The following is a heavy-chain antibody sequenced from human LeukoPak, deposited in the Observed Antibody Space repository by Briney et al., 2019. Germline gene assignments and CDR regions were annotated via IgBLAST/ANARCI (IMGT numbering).Heavy chain of an antibody. CDR1: GYTFTGYY. D-gene: IGHD3-16*02. Sequence: GASVKVSCKASGYTFTGYYMHWVRQAPGQGLEWMGWINPNSGGTNYAQKFQGRVTMTRDTSISTAYMELSRLRSDDTAVYYCARDRVGLRLGELSLIFDYWGQGTLVTVSS. J-gene: IGHJ4*02. V-gene: IGHV1-2*02. CDR3: ARDRVGLRLGELSLIFDY. CDR2: INPNSGGT.